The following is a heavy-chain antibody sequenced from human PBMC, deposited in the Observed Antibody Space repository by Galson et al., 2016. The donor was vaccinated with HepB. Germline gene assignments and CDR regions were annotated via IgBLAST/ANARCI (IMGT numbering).Heavy chain of an antibody. J-gene: IGHJ4*02. CDR2: INPNSGGK. Sequence: SVKVSCKASGYTFTDYYLHWVRQAPGQGLEWMGWINPNSGGKTYEQKFQGRVTMTRDTSINTAYMELSSLRSDDMAVYYCVREGESIYSNRYYFDHWGQGTPVTVPS. V-gene: IGHV1-2*02. D-gene: IGHD2/OR15-2a*01. CDR1: GYTFTDYY. CDR3: VREGESIYSNRYYFDH.